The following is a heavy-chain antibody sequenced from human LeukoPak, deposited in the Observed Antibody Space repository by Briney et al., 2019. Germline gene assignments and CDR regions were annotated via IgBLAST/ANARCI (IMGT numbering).Heavy chain of an antibody. V-gene: IGHV3-74*01. CDR2: INSDGSST. Sequence: PWGSLRLSCAASGFTFSSYWMHWVRQAPGKGLVWVSRINSDGSSTSYEDSVKGRFTISRDNAKNTLYLQMNSLRAEDTAVYYCATGDSSGWYLDYWGQGTLVTVSS. D-gene: IGHD6-19*01. J-gene: IGHJ4*02. CDR3: ATGDSSGWYLDY. CDR1: GFTFSSYW.